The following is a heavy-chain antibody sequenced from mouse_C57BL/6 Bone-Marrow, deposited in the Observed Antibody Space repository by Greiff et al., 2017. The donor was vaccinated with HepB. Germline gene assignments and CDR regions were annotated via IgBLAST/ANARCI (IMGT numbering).Heavy chain of an antibody. CDR2: IDPENGDT. CDR1: GFNIKDDY. J-gene: IGHJ3*01. Sequence: EVKLQQSGAELVRPGASVKLSCTASGFNIKDDYMHWVKQRPEQGLEWIGWIDPENGDTEYASKFQGKATITADTSSNTAYLQLSSLTSEDTAVYYCTTAGLWFAYWGQGTLVTVSA. V-gene: IGHV14-4*01. CDR3: TTAGLWFAY. D-gene: IGHD3-1*01.